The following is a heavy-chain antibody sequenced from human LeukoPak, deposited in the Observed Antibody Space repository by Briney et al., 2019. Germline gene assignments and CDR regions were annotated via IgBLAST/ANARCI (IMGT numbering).Heavy chain of an antibody. CDR1: GVSISSSSYY. CDR3: AGLPQQQLINYYYYYYMDV. CDR2: IYYSGST. V-gene: IGHV4-39*01. Sequence: SETLSLTCNVSGVSISSSSYYWGWIRQPPGKGLEWIGSIYYSGSTYYNPSLKSRVTISVDTSKNQFSLKLSSVTAADTAVYYCAGLPQQQLINYYYYYYMDVWGKGTTVTISS. D-gene: IGHD6-13*01. J-gene: IGHJ6*03.